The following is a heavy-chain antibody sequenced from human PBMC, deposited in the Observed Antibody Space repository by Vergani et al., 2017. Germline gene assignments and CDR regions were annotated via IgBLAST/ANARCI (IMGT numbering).Heavy chain of an antibody. CDR2: IRSKANSYAT. CDR3: AKDISSSGWYSGYYYYYMDV. D-gene: IGHD6-19*01. CDR1: GFTFSGSA. Sequence: VQLVESGGGVVQPGGSLKLSCAASGFTFSGSAMHWVRQASGKGLEWVGRIRSKANSYATAYAASVKGRFTISRDNAKNSLYLQMNSLRAEDTALYYCAKDISSSGWYSGYYYYYMDVWGKGTTVTVSS. V-gene: IGHV3-73*01. J-gene: IGHJ6*03.